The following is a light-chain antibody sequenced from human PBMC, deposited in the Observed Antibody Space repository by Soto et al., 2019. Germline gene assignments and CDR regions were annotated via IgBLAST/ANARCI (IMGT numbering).Light chain of an antibody. J-gene: IGKJ3*01. CDR3: QQSHSTFT. CDR2: AAC. CDR1: QSISNY. Sequence: DIQMTQSPSSLSASVGDRVTITCRASQSISNYLNWYQQKPGKDPKLLIYAACSLQSGVPSRFSGSGSGTDFTLTITSLQPEDFATYYCQQSHSTFTFGPGTKVDIK. V-gene: IGKV1-39*01.